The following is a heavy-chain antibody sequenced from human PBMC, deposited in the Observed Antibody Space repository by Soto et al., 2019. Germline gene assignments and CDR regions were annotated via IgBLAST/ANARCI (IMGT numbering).Heavy chain of an antibody. D-gene: IGHD2-21*02. CDR1: GGSISSGSYY. J-gene: IGHJ4*02. CDR3: ARQDLGVTPDY. CDR2: IYYSGGT. Sequence: QLQLQESGPGLVKPSETLSLTCTVSGGSISSGSYYWGWIRQPPGKGLEWIGSIYYSGGTYYNPSLKSQVTISVDTSKNQFALKLSSATATDTAGYYCARQDLGVTPDYWGQGTLVTVSS. V-gene: IGHV4-39*01.